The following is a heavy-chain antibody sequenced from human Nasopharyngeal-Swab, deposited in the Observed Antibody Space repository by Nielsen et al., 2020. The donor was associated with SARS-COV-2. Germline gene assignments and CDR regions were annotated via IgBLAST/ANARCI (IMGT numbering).Heavy chain of an antibody. V-gene: IGHV1-69*13. CDR1: GGTFSSYA. D-gene: IGHD3-22*01. J-gene: IGHJ3*02. CDR3: ARVRGYYYDSSGRIHDAFDI. CDR2: IIPIFGTA. Sequence: SVKVSCKASGGTFSSYAISWVRQAPGQGLEWMGGIIPIFGTANYAQKFQGRVTITADESTSTAYMELSSLRSEDTAVYYCARVRGYYYDSSGRIHDAFDIWGQGTMVTVPS.